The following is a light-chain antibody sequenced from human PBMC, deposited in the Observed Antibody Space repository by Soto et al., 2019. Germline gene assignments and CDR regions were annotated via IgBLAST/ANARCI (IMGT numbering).Light chain of an antibody. CDR3: QQYGSSGT. V-gene: IGKV3-20*01. J-gene: IGKJ1*01. CDR1: QSVSNNY. CDR2: GAS. Sequence: EIVLTPSPGTLSLSPGERATLSCRASQSVSNNYLACDQQKPXQAPRLLIYGASNRATGIPDRFSGSGSGTDFTLTISRLEPEDFAVHYCQQYGSSGTFGQWTKVDIK.